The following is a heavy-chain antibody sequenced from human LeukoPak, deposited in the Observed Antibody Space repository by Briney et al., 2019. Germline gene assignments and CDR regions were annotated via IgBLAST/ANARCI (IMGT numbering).Heavy chain of an antibody. CDR2: ISYDGSNK. CDR3: ARTGVPAAIKAHFDY. CDR1: GFTFSSYA. J-gene: IGHJ4*02. Sequence: PGGSLRLSCAASGFTFSSYAMHWVRQAPGKGLEWVAVISYDGSNKYYADSVKDRFTISRDNSKNTLYLQMNSLRAEDTAVYYCARTGVPAAIKAHFDYWGQGTLVTVSS. V-gene: IGHV3-30*01. D-gene: IGHD2-2*02.